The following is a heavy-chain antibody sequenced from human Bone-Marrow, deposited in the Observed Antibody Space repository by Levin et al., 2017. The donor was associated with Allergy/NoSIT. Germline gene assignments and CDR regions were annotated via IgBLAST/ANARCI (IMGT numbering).Heavy chain of an antibody. D-gene: IGHD6-6*01. CDR3: AKDSSRNGTEG. CDR2: IGTASDS. CDR1: GFTVSTYD. Sequence: GGSLRLSCAASGFTVSTYDIHWVRQVVGKGLEWVAEIGTASDSYDSDSLKGRFTISRENSKNSVYLQMNSLRDGDTAVYFCAKDSSRNGTEGWGQGTTVTVSS. V-gene: IGHV3-13*01. J-gene: IGHJ6*02.